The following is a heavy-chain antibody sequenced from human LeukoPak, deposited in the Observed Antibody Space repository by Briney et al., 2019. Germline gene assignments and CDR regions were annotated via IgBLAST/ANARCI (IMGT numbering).Heavy chain of an antibody. CDR3: ASYCSNGVCYRGHAFDV. V-gene: IGHV1-69*06. CDR1: GDTFSIYA. J-gene: IGHJ3*01. D-gene: IGHD2-8*01. CDR2: IIPTLGTA. Sequence: SVKVSCKASGDTFSIYAISWVRQAPGQGLECMGGIIPTLGTANYAQKFQGRGTITADKSTSTAYMELSSLRSEDTAVYYCASYCSNGVCYRGHAFDVWGQGTMVTVSS.